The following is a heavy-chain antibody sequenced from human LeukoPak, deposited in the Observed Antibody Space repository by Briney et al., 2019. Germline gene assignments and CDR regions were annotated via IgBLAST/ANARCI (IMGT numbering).Heavy chain of an antibody. CDR3: ARETTIPPYYFDY. J-gene: IGHJ4*02. D-gene: IGHD3-9*01. V-gene: IGHV1-8*01. Sequence: ASVKVSCKASGYTFTTYDIIWVRQATGQGLEWMGWMNPNSGNTGYAQKFQGRVTMTRDTSISTAYMELSSLRSEDTAVYFCARETTIPPYYFDYWGLGTPVIASS. CDR2: MNPNSGNT. CDR1: GYTFTTYD.